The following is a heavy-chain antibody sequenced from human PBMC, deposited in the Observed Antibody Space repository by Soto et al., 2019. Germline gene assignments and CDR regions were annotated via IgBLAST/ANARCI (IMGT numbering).Heavy chain of an antibody. CDR2: VFDSGNT. J-gene: IGHJ6*02. CDR3: EAWSSYYTVDV. D-gene: IGHD3-3*01. V-gene: IGHV4-4*07. Sequence: PSETLSLTCSASGGSISSYSWSWIRQPAGKGLEWIGRVFDSGNTNYNPSLQSRVTMSLDTSKKQFSLKLTSVSAADTAVYYCEAWSSYYTVDVWGQGTTVTVSS. CDR1: GGSISSYS.